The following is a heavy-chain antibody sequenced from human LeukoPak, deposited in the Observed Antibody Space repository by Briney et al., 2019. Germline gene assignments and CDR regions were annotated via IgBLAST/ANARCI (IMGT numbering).Heavy chain of an antibody. CDR2: ISGSGGST. J-gene: IGHJ4*02. D-gene: IGHD3-10*01. V-gene: IGHV3-23*01. Sequence: GGSLRLSCAASGFTFSSYAMSWVRQAPGKELEWVSAISGSGGSTYYADSVKGRFTISRDNSKNTLYLQMNSLRAEDTAVYYCAKEDKYYGSGSYYPPAFDYWGQGTLVTVSS. CDR1: GFTFSSYA. CDR3: AKEDKYYGSGSYYPPAFDY.